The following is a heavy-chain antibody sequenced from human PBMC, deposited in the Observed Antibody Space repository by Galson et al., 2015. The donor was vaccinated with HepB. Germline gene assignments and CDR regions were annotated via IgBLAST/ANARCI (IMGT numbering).Heavy chain of an antibody. Sequence: SLRLSCAASGFTFSGSAMHWVRQASGKGLEWVGRIRSKANSYATAYAASVKGRFTISRDDSKNTAYLQMNSLKTEDTAVYYCTRAADWGYYYYGMDVWGQGTTVTVSS. V-gene: IGHV3-73*01. CDR3: TRAADWGYYYYGMDV. J-gene: IGHJ6*02. CDR1: GFTFSGSA. D-gene: IGHD3/OR15-3a*01. CDR2: IRSKANSYAT.